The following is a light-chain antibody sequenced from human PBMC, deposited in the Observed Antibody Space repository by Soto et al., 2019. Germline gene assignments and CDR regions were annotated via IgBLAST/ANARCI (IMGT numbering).Light chain of an antibody. CDR1: QSVTSNY. V-gene: IGKV3-20*01. CDR3: QQYGSSYA. Sequence: EIVLTQSPDTLALSPGERSTLSCRASQSVTSNYLAWYQQKPGQDPRLLIFGISSRAPGIPDRFSGSGSGTDFTLTIARLEPEDFAVYSCQQYGSSYAFGQGTKLEIK. J-gene: IGKJ2*01. CDR2: GIS.